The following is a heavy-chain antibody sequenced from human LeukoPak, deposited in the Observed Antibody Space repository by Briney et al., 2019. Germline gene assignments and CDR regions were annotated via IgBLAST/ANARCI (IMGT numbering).Heavy chain of an antibody. Sequence: PSETLSLTCAVYGGSFSGYYWSWIRQPPGKGLEWIGEINHSGSTNYNPSLKSRVTISVDTSKNQFSLKLSSVTAADTAVYYCARGSDYGTGGYFDYWGQGTLVTVSS. J-gene: IGHJ4*02. D-gene: IGHD2-8*02. V-gene: IGHV4-34*01. CDR1: GGSFSGYY. CDR3: ARGSDYGTGGYFDY. CDR2: INHSGST.